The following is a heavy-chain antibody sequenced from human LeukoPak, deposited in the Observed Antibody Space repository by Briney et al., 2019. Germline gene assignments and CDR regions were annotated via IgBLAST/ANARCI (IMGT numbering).Heavy chain of an antibody. Sequence: ASVKVSCKASGYTFTGYYMNWVRQAPGQGPEWLGWINPNSGGTNYAQKFQGRVTMTRDTSISTAYMELSRLKSDDTAVYYCARDSLRGSYDVAFDIWGQGTVVTVSS. CDR1: GYTFTGYY. CDR2: INPNSGGT. CDR3: ARDSLRGSYDVAFDI. D-gene: IGHD3-16*01. J-gene: IGHJ3*02. V-gene: IGHV1-2*02.